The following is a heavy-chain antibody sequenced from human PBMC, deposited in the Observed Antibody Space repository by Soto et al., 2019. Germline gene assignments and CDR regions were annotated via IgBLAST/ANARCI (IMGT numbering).Heavy chain of an antibody. D-gene: IGHD1-26*01. J-gene: IGHJ6*03. Sequence: EVQLLESGGGLGQPGGSLRLSCVASGFSFSNSAMSWVRQAPGRGLEWVSTLGGSVHTTYYADSVKGRFTISRDNSKXXXXXXXXXXXXXXXXXXXXXXXRXEPTGYYYYYMDVWGTGTIVTVSS. CDR2: LGGSVHTT. V-gene: IGHV3-23*01. CDR3: XXXRXEPTGYYYYYMDV. CDR1: GFSFSNSA.